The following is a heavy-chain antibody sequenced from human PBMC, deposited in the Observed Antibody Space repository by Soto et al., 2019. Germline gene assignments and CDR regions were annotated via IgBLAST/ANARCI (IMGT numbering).Heavy chain of an antibody. D-gene: IGHD1-1*01. V-gene: IGHV4-31*03. J-gene: IGHJ4*02. CDR2: IYYSGST. Sequence: QVQLQESGPGLVKPSQTLSLTCTVSGGSISSGGYYWSWIRQHPGKGLEWIGYIYYSGSTYYNPALKSRVTISVYTSKYQFSLKLSSVTAADTAVYYCSSSTTTPFGYWGQGTLVTVSS. CDR1: GGSISSGGYY. CDR3: SSSTTTPFGY.